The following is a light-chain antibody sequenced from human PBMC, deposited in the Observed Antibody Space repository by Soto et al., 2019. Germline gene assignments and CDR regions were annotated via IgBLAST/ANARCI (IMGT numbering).Light chain of an antibody. Sequence: EIGLTQSPGTLSLSPGERAALSCRASQSVNSNYLAWYQQRPGQAPRLLIYDASSRDTGIPDRFSGIGSGTDFTLTIRRLKTEDFAVYYCQQYGTSQWTFGQGTKVEIK. V-gene: IGKV3-20*01. CDR3: QQYGTSQWT. CDR1: QSVNSNY. J-gene: IGKJ1*01. CDR2: DAS.